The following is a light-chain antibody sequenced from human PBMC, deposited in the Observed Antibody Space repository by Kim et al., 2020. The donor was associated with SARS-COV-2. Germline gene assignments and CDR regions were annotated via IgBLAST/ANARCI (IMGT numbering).Light chain of an antibody. J-gene: IGLJ3*02. CDR1: SSDVGGYDL. CDR3: CSYAGRGTWV. CDR2: EDN. Sequence: QSALTQPASVSGSPEQSIAISCTGTSSDVGGYDLVTWYQQHPGNAPKLIIYEDNKRPSGVSARFSGSKSGNTASLVISGLQTEDEADYYCCSYAGRGTWVFGGGTKLTVL. V-gene: IGLV2-23*01.